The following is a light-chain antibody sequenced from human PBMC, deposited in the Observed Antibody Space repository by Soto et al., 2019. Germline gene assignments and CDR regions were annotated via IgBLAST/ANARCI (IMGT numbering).Light chain of an antibody. CDR1: SSDVGGYNY. J-gene: IGLJ1*01. Sequence: QSVLTQPASVSGSPGQSITISRTGTSSDVGGYNYVSWYQQHPGKAPKLMIYEVSHRPSGVPNRFSGSKSGNTASLTISGPQAEDEADYYCSSYTSSSTLVFGTGTKVTVL. CDR3: SSYTSSSTLV. CDR2: EVS. V-gene: IGLV2-14*01.